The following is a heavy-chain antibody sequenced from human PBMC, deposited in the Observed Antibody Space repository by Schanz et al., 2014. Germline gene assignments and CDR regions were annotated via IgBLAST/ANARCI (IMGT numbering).Heavy chain of an antibody. V-gene: IGHV1-18*01. Sequence: QVQLVPAGAEVKKPGASVKVSCKASGYTLSAYSLHWVRQAPGQGLERMGWISAYNGNANYAQKLKGRVTMSTDTSTSTDYRELSSLRSDDTARYDCTREGYSYDLRAFDIWGQGTMVTVSS. J-gene: IGHJ3*02. D-gene: IGHD5-18*01. CDR2: ISAYNGNA. CDR3: TREGYSYDLRAFDI. CDR1: GYTLSAYS.